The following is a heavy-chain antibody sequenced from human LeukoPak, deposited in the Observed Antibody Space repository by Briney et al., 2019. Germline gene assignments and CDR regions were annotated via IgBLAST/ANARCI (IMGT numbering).Heavy chain of an antibody. J-gene: IGHJ4*02. V-gene: IGHV3-74*01. CDR2: IASDGSST. CDR3: AKALYDSSPYFDY. CDR1: GFTFSSYW. D-gene: IGHD3-22*01. Sequence: PGGSLRLSCAASGFTFSSYWMNWVRQAPGKGLVWVSRIASDGSSTTYADSVKGRFSISRDNAKNTLYLQMNSLRAEDTAVYYCAKALYDSSPYFDYWGQGTLVTVSS.